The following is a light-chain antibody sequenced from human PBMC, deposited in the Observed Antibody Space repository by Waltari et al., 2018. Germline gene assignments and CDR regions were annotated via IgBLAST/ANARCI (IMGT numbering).Light chain of an antibody. CDR1: SNDVGGYNY. CDR3: SSYTSASTLV. J-gene: IGLJ1*01. Sequence: QSALTQPASVSGSPGQSITISCIGTSNDVGGYNYVSWYQQHPGKAPKLMIYEVSNRPSWVSNRFSGSNSGNTASLTISGLQADDEADYYCSSYTSASTLVFGTGTKVTVL. V-gene: IGLV2-14*01. CDR2: EVS.